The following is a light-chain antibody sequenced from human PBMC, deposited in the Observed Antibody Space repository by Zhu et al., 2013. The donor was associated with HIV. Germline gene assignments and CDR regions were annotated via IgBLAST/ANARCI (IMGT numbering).Light chain of an antibody. CDR1: SSNIGSNY. V-gene: IGLV1-47*01. CDR2: RSN. CDR3: AVWDDSLGSVL. Sequence: QSVVTQPPSASGTPGQRVTISCSGSSSNIGSNYVYWYQQFPGSAPKLLIYRSNQRPSGVPVRFSGSKSGTSASLAISGLRSEDETDYYCAVWDDSLGSVLFGGGTKLTVL. J-gene: IGLJ2*01.